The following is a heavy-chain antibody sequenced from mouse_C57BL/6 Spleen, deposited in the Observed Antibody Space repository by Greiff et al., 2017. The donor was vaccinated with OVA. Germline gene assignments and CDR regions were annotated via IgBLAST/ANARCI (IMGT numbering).Heavy chain of an antibody. CDR1: GYTFTSYW. CDR2: IHPNSGST. V-gene: IGHV1-64*01. CDR3: ARGGSFYYFDY. D-gene: IGHD6-1*01. J-gene: IGHJ2*01. Sequence: QVQLQQPGAELVKPGASVKLSCKASGYTFTSYWLHWVKQRPGQGLEWIGMIHPNSGSTNYNEKFKSKATLTVDKSSSTAYMQLSSLTSEDSAVYYCARGGSFYYFDYWGQGTTLTVSS.